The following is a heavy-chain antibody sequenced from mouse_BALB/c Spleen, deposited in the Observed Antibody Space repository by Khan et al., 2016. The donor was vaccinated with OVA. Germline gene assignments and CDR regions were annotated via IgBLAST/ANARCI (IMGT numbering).Heavy chain of an antibody. CDR1: GYTFSVYW. Sequence: QVQLQQSGAELAKPGASVKMSCKASGYTFSVYWIYWLKQRPGQGLEWIGYINPSSGYSDYNQRFKDKATLTADKSSTTAYMQLSSLTSEDSAVYYCVRRSFYGNLWYFDVWGAGTTVTVS. J-gene: IGHJ1*01. D-gene: IGHD2-1*01. V-gene: IGHV1-7*01. CDR2: INPSSGYS. CDR3: VRRSFYGNLWYFDV.